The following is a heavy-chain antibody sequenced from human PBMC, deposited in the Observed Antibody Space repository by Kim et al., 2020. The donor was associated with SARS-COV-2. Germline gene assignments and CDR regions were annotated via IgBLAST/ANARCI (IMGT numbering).Heavy chain of an antibody. D-gene: IGHD6-19*01. Sequence: ASVKVSCKASGYTFTSYDINWVRQATGQGLEWMGWMNPNSGNTGYAQKFQGRVTMTRNTSMSTAYMELSSLRSEDTAVYYCASRSYIAVAGYYYYYGMDVWGQGTTVTVSS. CDR1: GYTFTSYD. V-gene: IGHV1-8*01. CDR3: ASRSYIAVAGYYYYYGMDV. J-gene: IGHJ6*02. CDR2: MNPNSGNT.